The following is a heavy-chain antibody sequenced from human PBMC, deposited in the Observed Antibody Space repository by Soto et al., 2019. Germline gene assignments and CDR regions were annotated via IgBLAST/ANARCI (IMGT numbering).Heavy chain of an antibody. CDR3: ARESRVYYFDY. CDR2: IYYSGIT. CDR1: GGSISYYY. D-gene: IGHD6-13*01. V-gene: IGHV4-59*01. Sequence: PSETLSLTCTVSGGSISYYYWSWIRQPPGKGLEWIGYIYYSGITNYNPSLKSRVTISIDTSKNQFSLRLNSVTAADTAVYYCARESRVYYFDYWGQGTLVTVSS. J-gene: IGHJ4*02.